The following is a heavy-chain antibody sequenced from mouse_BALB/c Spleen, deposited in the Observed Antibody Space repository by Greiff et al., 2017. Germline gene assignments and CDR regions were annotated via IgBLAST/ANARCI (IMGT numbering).Heavy chain of an antibody. D-gene: IGHD2-4*01. V-gene: IGHV1-80*01. J-gene: IGHJ4*01. Sequence: VQLQESGAELVRPGSSVKISCKASGYAFSSYWMNWVKQRPGQGLEWIGQIYPGDGDTNYNGKFKGKATLTADKSSSTAYMQLSSLTSEDSAVYFCARSDYDGDAMDYWGQGTSVTVSS. CDR2: IYPGDGDT. CDR1: GYAFSSYW. CDR3: ARSDYDGDAMDY.